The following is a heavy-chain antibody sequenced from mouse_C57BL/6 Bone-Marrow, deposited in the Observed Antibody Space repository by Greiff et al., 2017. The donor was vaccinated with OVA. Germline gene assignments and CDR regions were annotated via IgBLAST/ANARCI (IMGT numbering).Heavy chain of an antibody. V-gene: IGHV5-6*01. CDR3: ARHLCLDY. J-gene: IGHJ2*01. CDR2: ISSGGSYT. CDR1: GFTFSSYG. Sequence: EVQVVESGGDLVKPGGSLKLSCAASGFTFSSYGMSWVRQTPDKRLEWVATISSGGSYTYYPDSVKGRFTISRDNAKNTLYLQMSSLKSEDTAMYYCARHLCLDYWGQGTTLTVSS.